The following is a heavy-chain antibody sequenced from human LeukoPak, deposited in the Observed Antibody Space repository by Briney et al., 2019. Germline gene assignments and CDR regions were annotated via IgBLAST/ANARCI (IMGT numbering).Heavy chain of an antibody. Sequence: GGSLRLSCVASGFTFSSYGMNWVRQAPGKGLEWVSGIVGSGVSTYYADSVKGRFTISRDNSKNTLYLQMNSLRAEDTAVYYCAKDGVGVIIGSFDIWGQGTMVTVSS. V-gene: IGHV3-23*01. CDR1: GFTFSSYG. J-gene: IGHJ3*02. CDR2: IVGSGVST. CDR3: AKDGVGVIIGSFDI. D-gene: IGHD3-10*01.